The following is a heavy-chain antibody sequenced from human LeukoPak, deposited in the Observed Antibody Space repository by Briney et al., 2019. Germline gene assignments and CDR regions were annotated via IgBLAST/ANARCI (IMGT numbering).Heavy chain of an antibody. CDR2: ISYDGSNK. CDR1: GFTFSSYA. D-gene: IGHD5-12*01. V-gene: IGHV3-30*04. CDR3: ARPLPTGYSGYEAPDY. Sequence: PGGSLRLSCAASGFTFSSYAMHWVRQAPGKGLEWVAVISYDGSNKYYADSVKGRFTISRDNSKNTLYLQMNSLRAEDTAVYYCARPLPTGYSGYEAPDYWGQGTLVIVSS. J-gene: IGHJ4*02.